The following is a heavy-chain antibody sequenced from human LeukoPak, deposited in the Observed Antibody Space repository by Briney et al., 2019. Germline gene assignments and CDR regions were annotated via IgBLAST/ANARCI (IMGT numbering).Heavy chain of an antibody. CDR3: ARDSYQDYYGRFDP. V-gene: IGHV3-33*01. Sequence: GGSLRLSCAASGFTFSSYGMHWVRQAPGKGLEWVAVIWYDGSNKYYADSVKGRFTISRDNSKNTLYLQMNSLRSEDTAVYYCARDSYQDYYGRFDPWGQGTLVIVSS. D-gene: IGHD3-10*01. J-gene: IGHJ5*02. CDR1: GFTFSSYG. CDR2: IWYDGSNK.